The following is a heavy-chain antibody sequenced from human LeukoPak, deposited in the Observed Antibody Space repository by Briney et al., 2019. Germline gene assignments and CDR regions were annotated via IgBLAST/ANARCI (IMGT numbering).Heavy chain of an antibody. CDR2: IYSGGST. CDR3: ARESHYYGSGSYTDY. J-gene: IGHJ4*02. V-gene: IGHV3-66*01. D-gene: IGHD3-10*01. Sequence: PGGSLRLSCVASGFTVSSNYMSWVRQAPGKGLEWVSVIYSGGSTYYADSVKGRFTISRDNSKNTLYLQMNSLRAEDTAVYYCARESHYYGSGSYTDYWGQGTLVTVSS. CDR1: GFTVSSNY.